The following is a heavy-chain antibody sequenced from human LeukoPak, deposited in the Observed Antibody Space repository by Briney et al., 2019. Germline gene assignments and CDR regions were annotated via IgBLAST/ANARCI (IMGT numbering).Heavy chain of an antibody. J-gene: IGHJ3*02. V-gene: IGHV3-30*02. CDR3: AKDSSYDSSGYYLSYDAFDI. CDR2: IRYDGSNK. D-gene: IGHD3-22*01. CDR1: GFTFSSYG. Sequence: GGSLRLSCAASGFTFSSYGMHWVRQAPGKGLEWVAFIRYDGSNKYYAAAVKGRFTISRDNSKNTLYLQMNSLRAEDTAVYYCAKDSSYDSSGYYLSYDAFDIWGQGTMVTVSS.